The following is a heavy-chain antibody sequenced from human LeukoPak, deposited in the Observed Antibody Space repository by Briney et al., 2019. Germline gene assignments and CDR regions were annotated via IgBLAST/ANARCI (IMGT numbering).Heavy chain of an antibody. Sequence: GESLKISCKGSGYSFTNYWIGWVRQMPGKGLEWMGIIYPGDSDTRYSPSFQGQVTISADKSISTASLQWSSLKASDTAMYYCARLHLTAPLAAVYFDHRGQGTLVTVSS. CDR3: ARLHLTAPLAAVYFDH. J-gene: IGHJ4*02. D-gene: IGHD2-21*02. V-gene: IGHV5-51*01. CDR2: IYPGDSDT. CDR1: GYSFTNYW.